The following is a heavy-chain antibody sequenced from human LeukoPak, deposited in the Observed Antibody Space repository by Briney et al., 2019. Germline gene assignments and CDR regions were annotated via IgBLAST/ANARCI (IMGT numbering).Heavy chain of an antibody. CDR2: ISYDGANK. CDR3: ARGEEITIFGVVTYGMDV. Sequence: PGGSLRLSCAASGFTFSSFSMHWVRQAPGKGLGSLAVISYDGANKYYADSVKGRFTISRDNSKNTLYLQMNSLRAEDTAVYYCARGEEITIFGVVTYGMDVWGQGTAVTVSS. D-gene: IGHD3-3*01. V-gene: IGHV3-30*04. CDR1: GFTFSSFS. J-gene: IGHJ6*02.